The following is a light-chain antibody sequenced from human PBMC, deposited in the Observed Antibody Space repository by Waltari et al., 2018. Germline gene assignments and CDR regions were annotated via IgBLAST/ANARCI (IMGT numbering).Light chain of an antibody. CDR1: QSISSY. CDR3: QQSYSTLIT. CDR2: AAS. V-gene: IGKV1-39*01. Sequence: DIQRTQSLSSLSASVGYRVTITCRASQSISSYLNWYQQKPGKAPKLLIYAASSLQSGVPSRFSGSGSGTDFTLTISSLQPEDFATYYCQQSYSTLITFGQGTRLEIK. J-gene: IGKJ5*01.